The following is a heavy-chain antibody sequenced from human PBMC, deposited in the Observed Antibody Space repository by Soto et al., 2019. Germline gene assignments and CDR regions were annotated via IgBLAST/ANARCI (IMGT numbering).Heavy chain of an antibody. Sequence: SETLSLTCNMSGDSYSISTYSWSWIRQPPGKALQWIGFIYQSGVTSYNPSLASRVSISLDRSNNQCSLKLKSVTAADTAAYFCAGMPYTSGLRFDPWGPGTLVTVSS. D-gene: IGHD6-19*01. J-gene: IGHJ5*02. CDR1: GDSYSISTYS. V-gene: IGHV4-30-2*01. CDR2: IYQSGVT. CDR3: AGMPYTSGLRFDP.